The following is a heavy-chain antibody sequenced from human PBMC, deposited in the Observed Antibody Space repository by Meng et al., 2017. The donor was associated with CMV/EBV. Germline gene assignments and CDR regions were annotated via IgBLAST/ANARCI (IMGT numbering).Heavy chain of an antibody. CDR3: ERSSGWYAFDM. V-gene: IGHV3-53*01. D-gene: IGHD6-19*01. Sequence: GGSLRLSCAVSGLTVSSNYMSWVRQAPGKGLEWVSFIYSGGTTGYADSVRGRFTISRDKSKNTLYLQMNSLRVEDTAVYYCERSSGWYAFDMWGQGTMVTVSS. J-gene: IGHJ3*02. CDR1: GLTVSSNY. CDR2: IYSGGTT.